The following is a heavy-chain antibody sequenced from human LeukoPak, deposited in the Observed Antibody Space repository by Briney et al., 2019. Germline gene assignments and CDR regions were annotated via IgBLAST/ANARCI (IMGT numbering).Heavy chain of an antibody. J-gene: IGHJ6*02. CDR3: ARGDITIFGAPYGMDV. Sequence: PSETLSLTCTVSGGSISSYYWSWIRQPPGKGPEWIGYIYYSGSTNYNPSLKSRVTISVDTSKNQFSLKLSSVTAADTAVYYCARGDITIFGAPYGMDVWGQGTTVTVSS. CDR2: IYYSGST. CDR1: GGSISSYY. D-gene: IGHD3-3*01. V-gene: IGHV4-59*01.